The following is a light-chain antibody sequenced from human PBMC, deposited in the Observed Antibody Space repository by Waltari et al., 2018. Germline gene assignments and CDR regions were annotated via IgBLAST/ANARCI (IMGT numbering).Light chain of an antibody. Sequence: HSALTQPASVSGSPGQSISIPCTGTSSDVGGSTYVSGYQQHPGKAPKLVIFEFSNRPSGVSSRFSGSKSGNTASLTIAGLQAEDEADYYCSSYVSSDTLELFGGGTSLTVL. CDR1: SSDVGGSTY. J-gene: IGLJ2*01. CDR3: SSYVSSDTLEL. CDR2: EFS. V-gene: IGLV2-14*01.